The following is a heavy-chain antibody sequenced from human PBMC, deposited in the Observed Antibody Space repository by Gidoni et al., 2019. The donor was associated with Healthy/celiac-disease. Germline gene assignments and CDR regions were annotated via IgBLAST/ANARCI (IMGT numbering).Heavy chain of an antibody. CDR3: ASGAPAMVDVGDY. CDR2: INHSGST. D-gene: IGHD5-18*01. J-gene: IGHJ4*02. V-gene: IGHV4-34*01. Sequence: QVQLQQWGAGLLKPSETLSLTCAVYGGSFSGYYWSWIRQPPGKGLEWIGEINHSGSTNYNPSLKSRVTISVDTSKNQFSLKLSSVTAADTAVYYCASGAPAMVDVGDYWGQGTLVTVSS. CDR1: GGSFSGYY.